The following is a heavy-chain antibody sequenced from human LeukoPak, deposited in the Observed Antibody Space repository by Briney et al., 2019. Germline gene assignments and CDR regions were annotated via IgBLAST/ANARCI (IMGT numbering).Heavy chain of an antibody. J-gene: IGHJ4*02. Sequence: TSETLSLTCTVSGGSISSYYWSWIRQPPGKGLEWIGYIYYSGSTTYNPSLKSRVTISVDTSKNQFSLKLSSVTAADTAVYYCARQVSGWYLVFDYWGQGTLVTVSS. D-gene: IGHD6-19*01. CDR1: GGSISSYY. CDR2: IYYSGST. V-gene: IGHV4-59*08. CDR3: ARQVSGWYLVFDY.